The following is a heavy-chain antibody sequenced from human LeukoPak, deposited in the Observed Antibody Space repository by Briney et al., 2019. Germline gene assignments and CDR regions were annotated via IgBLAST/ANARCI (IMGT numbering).Heavy chain of an antibody. CDR3: ARLHDYGGKNFDL. V-gene: IGHV4-61*01. CDR1: GGSISSSSYY. CDR2: IYYIGST. Sequence: SETLSLTCTVSGGSISSSSYYWTWIRQPPGKGLEWIGYIYYIGSTNYNPSFKSRVTISVDTSKKQFSLKMSSVTAADTAVYYCARLHDYGGKNFDLWGRGTLVTVSS. D-gene: IGHD4-23*01. J-gene: IGHJ2*01.